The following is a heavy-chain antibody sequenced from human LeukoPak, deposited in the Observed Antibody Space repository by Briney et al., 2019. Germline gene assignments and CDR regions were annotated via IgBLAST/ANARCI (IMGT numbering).Heavy chain of an antibody. V-gene: IGHV3-30*18. D-gene: IGHD2-15*01. CDR1: GFTFSSYG. J-gene: IGHJ3*02. CDR2: ISYDGSNK. Sequence: GGSLRLSCAASGFTFSSYGMHWVRQAPGKGLEWVAVISYDGSNKYYADSVKGRFTISRDNSKNTLYLQMNSLRAEDTAVYYCAKDMVPYCSGGSCPPGAFEIWGQGTMVTVSS. CDR3: AKDMVPYCSGGSCPPGAFEI.